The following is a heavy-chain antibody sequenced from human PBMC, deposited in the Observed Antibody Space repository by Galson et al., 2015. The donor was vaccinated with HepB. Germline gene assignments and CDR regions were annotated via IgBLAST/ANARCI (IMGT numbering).Heavy chain of an antibody. V-gene: IGHV4-31*03. CDR3: ARGYHVAAATDGGFDP. CDR2: IYYSGST. D-gene: IGHD6-13*01. CDR1: GGSISSGGYY. J-gene: IGHJ5*02. Sequence: TLSLTCTVSGGSISSGGYYWSWIRQHPGKGLEWIGYIYYSGSTYYNPSLKSRVTISVDTSKNQFSLKLSSVTAADTAVYYCARGYHVAAATDGGFDPWGQGTLVTVSS.